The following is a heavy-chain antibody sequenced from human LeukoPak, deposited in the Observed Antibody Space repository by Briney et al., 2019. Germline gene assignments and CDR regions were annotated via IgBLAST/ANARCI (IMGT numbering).Heavy chain of an antibody. Sequence: SETLSPTCTVSGGSISSHYWSWIRQPPGKGLEWIGEIYHSGSTNYNPSLKSRVTMSVDKSKNQFSLKLSSVTAADTAVYYCASAEPRGIIWYPYWGQGTLVTVSS. CDR3: ASAEPRGIIWYPY. J-gene: IGHJ4*02. V-gene: IGHV4-59*11. D-gene: IGHD6-13*01. CDR2: IYHSGST. CDR1: GGSISSHY.